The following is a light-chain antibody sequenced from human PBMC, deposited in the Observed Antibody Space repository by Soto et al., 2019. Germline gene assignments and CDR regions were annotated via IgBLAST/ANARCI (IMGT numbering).Light chain of an antibody. CDR2: GAS. J-gene: IGKJ4*01. CDR1: QSISGW. V-gene: IGKV1-5*01. Sequence: DIPMTQSPSTLSASVGDRVTITCRASQSISGWLAWYQQKPGKAPKLLIYGASSLESGVPSTFSGSGSGTEFTLTISSLQPDDFATYYCQQYSSYPRTFGGGTKVEIK. CDR3: QQYSSYPRT.